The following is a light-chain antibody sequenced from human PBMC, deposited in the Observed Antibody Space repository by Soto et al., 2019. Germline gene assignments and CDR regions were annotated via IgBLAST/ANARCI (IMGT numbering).Light chain of an antibody. CDR2: EDN. V-gene: IGLV2-23*02. J-gene: IGLJ1*01. CDR3: CSYATINTFV. Sequence: ALAQPASVSGPPGQSITISCTGTSSDVGTYNLVSWYQQHPGKAPKLLISEDNKRPSGVSNRFSGSKSGNTASLSISGLQAEDEADYYCCSYATINTFVFGTGTKVTVL. CDR1: SSDVGTYNL.